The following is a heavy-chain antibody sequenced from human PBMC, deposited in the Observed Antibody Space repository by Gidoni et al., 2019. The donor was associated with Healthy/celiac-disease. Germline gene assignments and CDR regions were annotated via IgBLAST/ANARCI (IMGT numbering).Heavy chain of an antibody. Sequence: EVQLVESGGGLVQPGRSLRLSCAASGFTFDDYAMHWVRQAPGKGLAWVSGISWNSGSIGYADSVKGRFTISRDNAKNSLYLQMNSLRAEDTALYYCAKGPGGSPTGILDYWGQGTLVTVSS. D-gene: IGHD2-15*01. CDR1: GFTFDDYA. J-gene: IGHJ4*02. V-gene: IGHV3-9*01. CDR3: AKGPGGSPTGILDY. CDR2: ISWNSGSI.